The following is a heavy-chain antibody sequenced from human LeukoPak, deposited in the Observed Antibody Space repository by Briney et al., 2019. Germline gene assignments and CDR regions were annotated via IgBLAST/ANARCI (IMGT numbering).Heavy chain of an antibody. CDR1: GFTFSSYS. V-gene: IGHV3-48*02. D-gene: IGHD3-10*01. CDR3: ARDGRGDGVPAENAFAI. CDR2: ISSSSSTI. J-gene: IGHJ3*02. Sequence: GGSLRLSCAASGFTFSSYSMNWVRQAPGKGLEWVSYISSSSSTIYYADSVKGRFTISRDNAKNSLYLQMNSLRDEDTAVYYCARDGRGDGVPAENAFAIWGQGTMVTVSS.